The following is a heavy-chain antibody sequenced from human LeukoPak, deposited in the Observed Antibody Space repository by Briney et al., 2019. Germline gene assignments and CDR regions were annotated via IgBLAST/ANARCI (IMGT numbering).Heavy chain of an antibody. Sequence: HPGGSLRLSCAASGFTFSSYEMNWVRQAPGKGLEWVSYISSSGSTIYYADSVKGRFTISRDNAKNSLYLQMNSLRGEDTAVYYCARYVQQQPEHYWGQGTLVTVSS. CDR2: ISSSGSTI. CDR3: ARYVQQQPEHY. CDR1: GFTFSSYE. J-gene: IGHJ4*02. V-gene: IGHV3-48*03. D-gene: IGHD6-13*01.